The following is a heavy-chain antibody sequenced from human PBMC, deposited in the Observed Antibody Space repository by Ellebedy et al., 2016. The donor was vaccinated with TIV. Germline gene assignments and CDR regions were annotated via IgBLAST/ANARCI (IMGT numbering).Heavy chain of an antibody. CDR1: GYTFTGYY. Sequence: ASVKVSXXASGYTFTGYYMHWVRQAPGQGLEWMGWINPNSGGTNYAQKFQGRVTMTRDTSISTAYMELSRLRSDDTAVYYCARERWELYPLYYYYGMDVWGQGTTVTVSS. D-gene: IGHD1-26*01. J-gene: IGHJ6*02. CDR3: ARERWELYPLYYYYGMDV. V-gene: IGHV1-2*02. CDR2: INPNSGGT.